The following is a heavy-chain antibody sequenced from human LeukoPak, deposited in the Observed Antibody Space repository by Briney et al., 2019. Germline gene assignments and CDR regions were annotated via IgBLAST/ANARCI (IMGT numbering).Heavy chain of an antibody. CDR2: INPNSGGT. CDR1: GYTFTGYY. J-gene: IGHJ4*02. V-gene: IGHV1-2*02. CDR3: ARDYYGSGSYYNGEYYFDY. D-gene: IGHD3-10*01. Sequence: ASVKVSCKASGYTFTGYYMHWVRQAPGQGLEWMGWINPNSGGTNYAQKFQGRVTMTRDTSISTAYMELSRLRSDDTAVYNCARDYYGSGSYYNGEYYFDYWGQGTLVTVSS.